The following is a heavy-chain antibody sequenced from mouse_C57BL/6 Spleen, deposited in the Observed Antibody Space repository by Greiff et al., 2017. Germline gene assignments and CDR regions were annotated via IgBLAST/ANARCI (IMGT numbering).Heavy chain of an antibody. CDR3: ARRDGNYVTYYAMDY. CDR2: IDPSDSYT. J-gene: IGHJ4*01. D-gene: IGHD2-1*01. V-gene: IGHV1-69*01. CDR1: GYTFTSYW. Sequence: QVQLQQPGAELVMPGASVKLSCKASGYTFTSYWMHWVKQRPGQGLEWIGEIDPSDSYTNYNQKFKGKSTLTVDKSSSTAYMQLSSLTSEDSAVYYCARRDGNYVTYYAMDYWGQGTSVTVSS.